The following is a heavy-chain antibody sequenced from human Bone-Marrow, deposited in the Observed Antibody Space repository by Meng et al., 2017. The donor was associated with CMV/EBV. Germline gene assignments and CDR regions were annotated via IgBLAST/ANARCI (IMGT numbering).Heavy chain of an antibody. CDR3: ALRNFGVGGNRGNWFDP. D-gene: IGHD3-3*01. J-gene: IGHJ5*02. Sequence: GESLKISCAASGFTFSSYSMSWVRQAPGKGLEWVSAISGSGGSTYYADSVKGRFTISRDNSKNTLYLQMNSLRAEDTAVYYCALRNFGVGGNRGNWFDPWGQGTLVPVSS. V-gene: IGHV3-23*01. CDR2: ISGSGGST. CDR1: GFTFSSYS.